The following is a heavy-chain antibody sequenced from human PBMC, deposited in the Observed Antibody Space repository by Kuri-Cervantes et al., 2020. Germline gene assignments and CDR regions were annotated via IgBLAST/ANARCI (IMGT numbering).Heavy chain of an antibody. Sequence: GSLRLSCTVSGGSISSYYWSWIRQPPGKGLEWIGYIYYSGSTNYNPSLKSRVTISVDTSKNQFSLKVTSVTATDTAVYYCARYGTHNAAAAGRGWFDPWGQGTLVTVSS. CDR2: IYYSGST. J-gene: IGHJ5*02. V-gene: IGHV4-59*08. CDR3: ARYGTHNAAAAGRGWFDP. D-gene: IGHD6-13*01. CDR1: GGSISSYY.